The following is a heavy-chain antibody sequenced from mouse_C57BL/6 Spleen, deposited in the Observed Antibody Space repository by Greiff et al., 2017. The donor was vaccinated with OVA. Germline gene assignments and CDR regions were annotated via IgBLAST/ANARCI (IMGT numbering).Heavy chain of an antibody. CDR1: GYTFTSYW. Sequence: QVQLQQPGAELVMPGASVKLSCKASGYTFTSYWMHWVKQRPGQGLEWIGEIDPSDSYTNYNQKFKGKSTLTVDKSSSTAYMQLSSLTSEESAVYCCAGDYGSSRGAMDYWGQGTSVTVSS. V-gene: IGHV1-69*01. D-gene: IGHD1-1*01. J-gene: IGHJ4*01. CDR2: IDPSDSYT. CDR3: AGDYGSSRGAMDY.